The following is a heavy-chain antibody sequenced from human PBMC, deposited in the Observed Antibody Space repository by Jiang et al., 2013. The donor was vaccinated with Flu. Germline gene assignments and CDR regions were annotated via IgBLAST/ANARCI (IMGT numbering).Heavy chain of an antibody. Sequence: GPGLVKASQTLSLTCTVSGDSISSDRYYWSWIRQPAGKGLEWIGRIYTSGSTNYNPSLRSRVTISLDTSKNQFSLKLSSVTAADTALYYCARDLHTGWYPCMDIVGPRDHGHR. CDR2: IYTSGST. J-gene: IGHJ6*02. CDR1: GDSISSDRYY. D-gene: IGHD6-19*01. CDR3: ARDLHTGWYPCMDI. V-gene: IGHV4-61*02.